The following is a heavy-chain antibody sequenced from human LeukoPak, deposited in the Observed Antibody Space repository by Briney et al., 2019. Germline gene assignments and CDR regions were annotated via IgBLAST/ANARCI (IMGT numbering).Heavy chain of an antibody. CDR3: ARGNWEPSDY. J-gene: IGHJ4*02. Sequence: PGGSLRLSCTASGFSVSSNFMSWVRQAPGKGLEWVANIKQDGSEKNYVDSVKGRFTISRDNVRNSLYLQMNSLRAEDTAVYYCARGNWEPSDYWGQGTLVTVSS. CDR1: GFSVSSNF. CDR2: IKQDGSEK. D-gene: IGHD7-27*01. V-gene: IGHV3-7*04.